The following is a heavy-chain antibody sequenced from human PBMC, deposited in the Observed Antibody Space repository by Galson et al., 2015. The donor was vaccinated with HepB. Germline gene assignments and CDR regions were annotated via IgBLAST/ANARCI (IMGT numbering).Heavy chain of an antibody. D-gene: IGHD2-2*01. CDR2: INAGNGNT. J-gene: IGHJ6*02. CDR3: ARYQLLLYYYGMDV. Sequence: SVKVSCKASGYTFTSYAMHWVRQAPGQRLEWMGWINAGNGNTKYSQKFQGRVTITRDTSASTAYMELSSLRSEDTAVYYCARYQLLLYYYGMDVWGQGTTVTVSS. CDR1: GYTFTSYA. V-gene: IGHV1-3*01.